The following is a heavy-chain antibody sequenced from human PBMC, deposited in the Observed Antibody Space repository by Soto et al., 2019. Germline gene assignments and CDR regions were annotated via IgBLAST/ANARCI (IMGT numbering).Heavy chain of an antibody. CDR3: AKDPSIGTPGYYYAVDV. D-gene: IGHD6-6*01. CDR2: ISYDGSNK. V-gene: IGHV3-30*18. CDR1: GFTFSTYG. Sequence: LRLSCAASGFTFSTYGMHWVRQAPGKGLEWMAVISYDGSNKYFKDSVKGRFTISRDNSKNTLYLQMNSLRAEDTAVYYCAKDPSIGTPGYYYAVDVWGQGTTV. J-gene: IGHJ6*02.